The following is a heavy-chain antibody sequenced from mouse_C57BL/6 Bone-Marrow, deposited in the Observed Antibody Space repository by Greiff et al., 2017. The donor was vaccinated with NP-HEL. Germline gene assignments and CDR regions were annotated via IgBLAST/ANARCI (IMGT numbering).Heavy chain of an antibody. CDR3: ARDAANWDAMDY. V-gene: IGHV7-1*01. CDR1: GFTFSDFY. J-gene: IGHJ4*01. Sequence: DVMLVESGGGLVQSGRSLRLSCATSGFTFSDFYMEWVRQAPGKGLEWIAASRNKANDYTTEYSASVKGRFIVSRDTSQSILYLQMNALRAEDTAIYYCARDAANWDAMDYWGQGTSVTVSS. D-gene: IGHD4-1*01. CDR2: SRNKANDYTT.